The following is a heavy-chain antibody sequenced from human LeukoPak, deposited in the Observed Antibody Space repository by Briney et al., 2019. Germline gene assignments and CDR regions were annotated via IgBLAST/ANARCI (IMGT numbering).Heavy chain of an antibody. Sequence: GSLRLSCAASGFTFSNYWMSWVRQAPGKGLEWVASIRPDGSEDYYMDSVKGRFTISRDNSKNTLYLQMNSLRAEDTAVYYCARRGWGYYDSGGYYLNYYFDYWGQGTLVTVSS. V-gene: IGHV3-7*01. J-gene: IGHJ4*02. D-gene: IGHD3-22*01. CDR1: GFTFSNYW. CDR3: ARRGWGYYDSGGYYLNYYFDY. CDR2: IRPDGSED.